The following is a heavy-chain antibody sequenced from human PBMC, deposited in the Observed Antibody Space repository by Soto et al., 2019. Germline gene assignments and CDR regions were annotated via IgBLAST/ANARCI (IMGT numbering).Heavy chain of an antibody. Sequence: SLTCTVSGGSISSGGYYWSWIRQHPGKGLEWIGYIYYSGSTYYNPSLKSRVTISVDTSKNQFSLKLSSVTAADTAVYYCARDKVRFQDAFDIWGQGTMVTVSS. J-gene: IGHJ3*02. CDR1: GGSISSGGYY. CDR2: IYYSGST. D-gene: IGHD3-10*01. CDR3: ARDKVRFQDAFDI. V-gene: IGHV4-31*03.